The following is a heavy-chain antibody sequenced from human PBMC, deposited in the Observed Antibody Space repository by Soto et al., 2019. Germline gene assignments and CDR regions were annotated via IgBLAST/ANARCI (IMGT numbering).Heavy chain of an antibody. Sequence: EVQLVESGGGLVQPGGSLRLSCAASGFTFSSNYMSWVRQAPGKGLEWVSVIYSGGSTYYAESVKGRFTISRDNTKNSLYLQMNSLKAEDTAEYYGSSGLRPCAFDIWGQGTMVTVSS. D-gene: IGHD3-10*01. V-gene: IGHV3-66*01. CDR1: GFTFSSNY. J-gene: IGHJ3*02. CDR2: IYSGGST. CDR3: SSGLRPCAFDI.